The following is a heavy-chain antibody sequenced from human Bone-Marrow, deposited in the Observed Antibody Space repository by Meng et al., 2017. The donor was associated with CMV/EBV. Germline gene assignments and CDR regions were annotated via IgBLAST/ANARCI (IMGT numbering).Heavy chain of an antibody. D-gene: IGHD2-2*01. CDR2: ISSSSSYI. V-gene: IGHV3-21*01. J-gene: IGHJ1*01. CDR3: AREDCSSTGCRFQH. CDR1: GFTFSSYS. Sequence: GESLKISCAASGFTFSSYSMNWVRQAPGKGVEWVSSISSSSSYIYYADSVKGRFTIYRENAKNSLYLQMNSLRAEDTAVYYCAREDCSSTGCRFQHWGHGTLVTVSS.